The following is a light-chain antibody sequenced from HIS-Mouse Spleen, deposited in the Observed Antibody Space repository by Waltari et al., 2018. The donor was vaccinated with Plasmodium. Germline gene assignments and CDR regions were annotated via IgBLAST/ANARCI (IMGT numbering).Light chain of an antibody. Sequence: QSALTQPRSVSGSPGQSVTISCTGTSSDVGGYNYVSWYQQNPGKAPKLMIYDVSKRPSGFSDRFSGSKSGNTASLTISGLQAEDEADYYCCSYAGSYTLVFGGGTKLTVL. V-gene: IGLV2-11*01. CDR1: SSDVGGYNY. CDR2: DVS. J-gene: IGLJ2*01. CDR3: CSYAGSYTLV.